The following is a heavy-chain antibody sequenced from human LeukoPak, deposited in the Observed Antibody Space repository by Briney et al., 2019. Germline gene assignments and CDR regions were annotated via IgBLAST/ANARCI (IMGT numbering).Heavy chain of an antibody. V-gene: IGHV3-33*01. CDR2: IWYDGSNK. Sequence: GGSLRLSCAASGFTFSSYGMHWVRQAPGKGLEWVAVIWYDGSNKYYADSVKGRFTISRDNSKNTLYLQMNSLRAEDTAVYYCVRGAARAYYMDVWGKGTTVTVSS. CDR1: GFTFSSYG. J-gene: IGHJ6*03. D-gene: IGHD6-6*01. CDR3: VRGAARAYYMDV.